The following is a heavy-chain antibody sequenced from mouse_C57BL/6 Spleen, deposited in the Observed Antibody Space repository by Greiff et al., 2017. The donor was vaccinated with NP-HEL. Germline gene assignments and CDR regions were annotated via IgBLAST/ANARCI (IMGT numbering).Heavy chain of an antibody. Sequence: EVKLEESGPGLAKPSQTLSLTCSVTGYSITSDYWNWIRKFPGNKLEYMGYISYSGSTYYNPSLKSRISITRDTSKNQYYLQLNSVTTEDTATYYCARGDYYGSSYEWYFDVWGTGTTVTVSS. CDR1: GYSITSDY. V-gene: IGHV3-8*01. D-gene: IGHD1-1*01. J-gene: IGHJ1*03. CDR3: ARGDYYGSSYEWYFDV. CDR2: ISYSGST.